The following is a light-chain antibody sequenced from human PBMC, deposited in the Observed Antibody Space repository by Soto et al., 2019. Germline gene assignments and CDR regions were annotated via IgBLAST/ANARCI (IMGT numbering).Light chain of an antibody. CDR1: QSISSW. Sequence: DIQMTQSPSTLSASVGDRVTITCRASQSISSWLAWYQQKPGKAPKLLIYKESSLESGVTSRFSGSGSGTKFTLTITSLQPNDFATYYCQQYNSYSRTFGQGTKVEIK. CDR2: KES. V-gene: IGKV1-5*03. CDR3: QQYNSYSRT. J-gene: IGKJ1*01.